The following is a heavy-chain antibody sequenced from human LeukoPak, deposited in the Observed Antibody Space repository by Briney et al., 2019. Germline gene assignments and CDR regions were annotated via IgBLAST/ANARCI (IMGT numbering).Heavy chain of an antibody. Sequence: GASVKVSCKASGYTFTGYYMHWVRQAPEQGLEWMGWINPNSGGTNYAQKFQGRVTMTRDTSISTAYMELSRLRSDDTAVYYCARDPDFYDILTGYFDYWGQGTLVTVSS. J-gene: IGHJ4*02. V-gene: IGHV1-2*02. CDR2: INPNSGGT. D-gene: IGHD3-9*01. CDR3: ARDPDFYDILTGYFDY. CDR1: GYTFTGYY.